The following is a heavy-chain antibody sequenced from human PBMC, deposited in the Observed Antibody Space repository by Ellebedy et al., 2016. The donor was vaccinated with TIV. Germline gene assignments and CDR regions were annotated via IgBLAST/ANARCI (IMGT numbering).Heavy chain of an antibody. CDR2: ISGSGGST. J-gene: IGHJ4*02. D-gene: IGHD3-22*01. CDR3: ASTDYYSVY. Sequence: GGSLRLXXAASGFTFSSYAMSWVRQASGKGLEWVSAISGSGGSTYYADSVKGRFTISRDNSKNTLYLQMNSLRAEDTAVYYCASTDYYSVYWGQGTLVTVSS. V-gene: IGHV3-23*01. CDR1: GFTFSSYA.